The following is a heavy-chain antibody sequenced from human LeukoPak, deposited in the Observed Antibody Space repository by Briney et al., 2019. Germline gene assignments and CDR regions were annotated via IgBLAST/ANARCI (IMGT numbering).Heavy chain of an antibody. V-gene: IGHV3-48*01. CDR3: ARSLNGAFDY. CDR1: GFTFSTYR. J-gene: IGHJ4*02. Sequence: GGSLRLSCAASGFTFSTYRMNWVRQAPGKGLEWVSYISSSSNTIYYADSVKGRFTISRDNAKNSLYLQMNSLRAEDTAVYFCARSLNGAFDYWGQGTLVTVSS. CDR2: ISSSSNTI.